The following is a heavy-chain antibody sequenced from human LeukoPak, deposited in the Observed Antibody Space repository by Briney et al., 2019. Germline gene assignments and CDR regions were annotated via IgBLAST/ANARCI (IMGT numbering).Heavy chain of an antibody. CDR1: GGSISSYY. CDR2: IYYSGST. CDR3: AGGVNFDWLLRVDY. J-gene: IGHJ4*02. D-gene: IGHD3-9*01. V-gene: IGHV4-59*01. Sequence: PSETLSLTCTVSGGSISSYYWSWIRQPPGKGLEWIGYIYYSGSTNYNPSLKSRVTISVDTSKNQFSLKLSSVTAADTAVYYCAGGVNFDWLLRVDYWGQGTLVTVSS.